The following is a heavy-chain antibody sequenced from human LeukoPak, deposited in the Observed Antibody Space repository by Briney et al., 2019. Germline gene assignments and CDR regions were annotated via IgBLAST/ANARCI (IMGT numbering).Heavy chain of an antibody. CDR2: ISAYNGNT. V-gene: IGHV1-18*01. J-gene: IGHJ5*02. D-gene: IGHD2-2*01. Sequence: ASVRVSCKASGYTFTSYGISWVRQAPGQGLEWMGWISAYNGNTNYAQKRQGRVTMTTGTSTSTAYMELRSLRSDDTAVYYCARHRGGLWSSTSSNWFDPWGQGTLVTVSS. CDR3: ARHRGGLWSSTSSNWFDP. CDR1: GYTFTSYG.